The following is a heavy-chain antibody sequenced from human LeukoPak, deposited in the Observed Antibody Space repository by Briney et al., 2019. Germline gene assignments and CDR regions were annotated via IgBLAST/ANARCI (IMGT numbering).Heavy chain of an antibody. CDR1: GGSISSYY. V-gene: IGHV4-59*01. Sequence: SETLSLTCTVSGGSISSYYWSWIRQPPGKGLEWNGYIYYSGSTNYNPSLKSRVTISVDTSKNQFSLKLSSVIAADTAVYYCARRDFWSGFDYWGQGTLVTVSS. CDR3: ARRDFWSGFDY. D-gene: IGHD3-3*01. J-gene: IGHJ4*02. CDR2: IYYSGST.